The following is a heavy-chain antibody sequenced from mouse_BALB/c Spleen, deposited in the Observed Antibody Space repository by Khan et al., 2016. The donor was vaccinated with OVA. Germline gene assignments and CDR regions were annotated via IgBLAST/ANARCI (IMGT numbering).Heavy chain of an antibody. CDR2: IWSGGST. D-gene: IGHD2-3*01. CDR1: GFSLTNYG. V-gene: IGHV2-2*02. J-gene: IGHJ1*01. Sequence: QVQLQQSGPGLVQPSQSLSITCIVSGFSLTNYGIHWVRQSPGKGLEWLGVIWSGGSTDYNAAFISRLSISKDNSKSQIFFKMNSLQANDTAIYYCARPSDAYYVGYFDVWGAGTTVTVSS. CDR3: ARPSDAYYVGYFDV.